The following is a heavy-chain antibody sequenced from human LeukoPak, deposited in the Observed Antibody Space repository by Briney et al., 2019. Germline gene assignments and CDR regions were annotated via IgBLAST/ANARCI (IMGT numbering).Heavy chain of an antibody. CDR3: ARDFSLAAADYYFDY. Sequence: ASVKVCCKASGYTFTSYYMHWVRQAPGQGLEWMGIINPSGGSTSYAQKFQGRVTMTRDMSTSTVYMELSSLRSEDTAVYYCARDFSLAAADYYFDYWGQGTLVTVSS. V-gene: IGHV1-46*01. J-gene: IGHJ4*02. CDR1: GYTFTSYY. CDR2: INPSGGST. D-gene: IGHD6-13*01.